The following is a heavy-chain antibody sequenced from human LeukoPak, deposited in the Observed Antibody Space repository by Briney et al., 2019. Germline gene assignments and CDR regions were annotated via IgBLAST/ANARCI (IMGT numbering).Heavy chain of an antibody. CDR1: GFTFSTFA. Sequence: GRSLRLSCAASGFTFSTFAMIWVRQPPGKGLEWVSSIFPSGGEIHYADSVRGRFTISRDNSKSTLSLQMNSLRAEDTAIYYCATYRQVLLPFESWGQGTLVTVSS. V-gene: IGHV3-23*01. CDR2: IFPSGGEI. D-gene: IGHD2-8*02. CDR3: ATYRQVLLPFES. J-gene: IGHJ4*02.